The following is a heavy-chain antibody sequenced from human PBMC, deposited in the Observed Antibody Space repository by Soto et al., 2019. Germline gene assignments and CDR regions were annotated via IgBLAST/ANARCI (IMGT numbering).Heavy chain of an antibody. CDR3: ARAYYYGSGGLYGMDV. CDR2: INPNSGGT. D-gene: IGHD3-10*01. V-gene: IGHV1-2*04. Sequence: ASVKVSCKASGYTFTGYYMHWVRQAPGQGLEWMGWINPNSGGTNYAQKFQGWVTMTRDTSISTAYMELSRLRSDDTAVYYCARAYYYGSGGLYGMDVWGQATTVTVSS. J-gene: IGHJ6*02. CDR1: GYTFTGYY.